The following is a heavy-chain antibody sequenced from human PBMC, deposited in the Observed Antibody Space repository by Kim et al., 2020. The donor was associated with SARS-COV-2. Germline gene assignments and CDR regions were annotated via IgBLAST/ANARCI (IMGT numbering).Heavy chain of an antibody. CDR3: ARSDTQPVAFDY. Sequence: ASVKVSCKASGYTFTSYAMHWVRQAPGQRLEWMGWINAGNGNTKYSQKFQGRVTITRDTSASTAYMELSSLRSEDTAVYYCARSDTQPVAFDYWGQGTLVTVSS. D-gene: IGHD2-2*01. CDR2: INAGNGNT. CDR1: GYTFTSYA. J-gene: IGHJ4*02. V-gene: IGHV1-3*01.